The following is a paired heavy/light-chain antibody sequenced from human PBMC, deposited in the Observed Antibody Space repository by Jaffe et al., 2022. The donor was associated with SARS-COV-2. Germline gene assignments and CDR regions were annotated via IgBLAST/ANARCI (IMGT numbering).Light chain of an antibody. CDR3: QSADSSGTSWV. CDR2: KDS. J-gene: IGLJ3*02. Sequence: SYELTQPPSVSVSPGQTARITCSGDALPKQYAYWYQQKPGQAPVLVIYKDSERPSGIPERFSGSSSGTTVTLTISGVQAEDEADYYCQSADSSGTSWVFGGGTKLTVL. CDR1: ALPKQY. V-gene: IGLV3-25*03.
Heavy chain of an antibody. V-gene: IGHV3-11*01. CDR1: GFTFSDYY. CDR3: ARGPFGLCSSTSCYYYGMDV. CDR2: ISSSGSTI. Sequence: QVQLVESGGGLVKPGGSLRLSCAASGFTFSDYYMSWIRQAPGKGLEWVSYISSSGSTIYYADSVKGRFTISRDNAKNSLYLQMNSLRAEDTAVYYCARGPFGLCSSTSCYYYGMDVWGQGTTVTVSS. J-gene: IGHJ6*02. D-gene: IGHD2-2*01.